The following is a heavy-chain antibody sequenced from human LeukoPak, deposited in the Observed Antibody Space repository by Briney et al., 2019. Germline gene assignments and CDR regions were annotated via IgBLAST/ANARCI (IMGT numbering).Heavy chain of an antibody. J-gene: IGHJ6*03. V-gene: IGHV7-4-1*02. Sequence: ASVKVSCKASGYAFTNHAINWVRQAPGQGLEYMGWIDTNTGNPTYAQAFTGRIVFSLDTSVSTAYLQIRSLKAEDTAVYFCARRSMVQHMDVWGKGTTVIVSS. CDR3: ARRSMVQHMDV. CDR2: IDTNTGNP. D-gene: IGHD3-10*01. CDR1: GYAFTNHA.